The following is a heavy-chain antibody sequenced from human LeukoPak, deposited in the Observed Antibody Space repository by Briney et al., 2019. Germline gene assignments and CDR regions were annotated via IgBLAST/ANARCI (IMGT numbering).Heavy chain of an antibody. D-gene: IGHD2/OR15-2a*01. J-gene: IGHJ3*01. Sequence: ASVTVSFRASGYTFTRYHVHWVRQVPGQGLEWMGWLNPNTGETSSAQNFHGRVTMTADTSISAAYMELRRLRSDDTAIYYCARDPALVSFDAFDVWGQGTMITVSS. CDR3: ARDPALVSFDAFDV. CDR1: GYTFTRYH. V-gene: IGHV1-2*02. CDR2: LNPNTGET.